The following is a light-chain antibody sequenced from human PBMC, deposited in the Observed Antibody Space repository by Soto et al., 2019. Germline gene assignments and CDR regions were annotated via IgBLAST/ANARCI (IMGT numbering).Light chain of an antibody. CDR1: QSVGGTF. V-gene: IGKV3-20*01. Sequence: EIVLTQSPGTLSLSPGEGATLSCRASQSVGGTFLAWYQQKGGQAPRLLIHGASNRATGIPDRFSGSGSGTDFTLTISRLEPEDFAVYYCQHYGSSPPYTFGQGTKLKIK. J-gene: IGKJ2*01. CDR3: QHYGSSPPYT. CDR2: GAS.